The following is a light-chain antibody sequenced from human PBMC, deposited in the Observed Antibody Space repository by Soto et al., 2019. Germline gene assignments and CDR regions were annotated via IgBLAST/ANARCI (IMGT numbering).Light chain of an antibody. CDR1: SSDVGGYNY. J-gene: IGLJ2*01. CDR3: SSSRTTLVL. Sequence: QSALTQPASVSGSPGQSITISCTGTSSDVGGYNYVSWYQQHPGKAPKLMIYEVSNRPSGVSNRLSGSKSGNTASLTISGLQAEDESDYYCSSSRTTLVLFGGGTKLTVL. CDR2: EVS. V-gene: IGLV2-14*01.